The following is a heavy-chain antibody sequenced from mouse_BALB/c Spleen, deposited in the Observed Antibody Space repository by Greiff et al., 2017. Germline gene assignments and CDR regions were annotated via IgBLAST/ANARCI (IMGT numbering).Heavy chain of an antibody. CDR2: ISNGGGST. CDR1: GFTFSSYT. V-gene: IGHV5-12-2*01. Sequence: EVKLMESGGGLVQPGGSLKLSCAASGFTFSSYTMSWVRQTPEKRLEWVAYISNGGGSTYYPDTVKGRFTISRDNAKNTLYLQMSSLKSEDTAMYYCARQTDLHYYGSSCFDYWGQGTTLTVSS. J-gene: IGHJ2*01. CDR3: ARQTDLHYYGSSCFDY. D-gene: IGHD1-1*01.